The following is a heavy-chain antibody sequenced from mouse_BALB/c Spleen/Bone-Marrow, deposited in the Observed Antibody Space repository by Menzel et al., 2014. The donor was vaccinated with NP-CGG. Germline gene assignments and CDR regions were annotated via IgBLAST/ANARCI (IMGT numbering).Heavy chain of an antibody. V-gene: IGHV1-54*01. CDR3: ARFTRDY. J-gene: IGHJ2*01. CDR2: INPGIGGT. Sequence: QVQLQQSGDELVRPGTSVKVSCKASGYAFTNYLIEWFKQRPGQGLEWIGRINPGIGGTTYNAKFKGKATLTADKSSTTGYMQLSSLTSDDSAVYFCARFTRDYWGQGTTRTVSS. CDR1: GYAFTNYL.